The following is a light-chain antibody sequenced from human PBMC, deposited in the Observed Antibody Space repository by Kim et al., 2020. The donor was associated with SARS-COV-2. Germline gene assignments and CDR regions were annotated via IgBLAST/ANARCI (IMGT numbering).Light chain of an antibody. Sequence: EIVLTQSPATLSLSPGERATVSCRASQSVGTYLTWYQQKPGQAPRLLIYDASNRATGIPARFSGSGSGTDFTLTISSLAPEDFAVYYCQQRSNWPLTFGGGTKVEI. J-gene: IGKJ4*01. CDR3: QQRSNWPLT. CDR2: DAS. CDR1: QSVGTY. V-gene: IGKV3-11*01.